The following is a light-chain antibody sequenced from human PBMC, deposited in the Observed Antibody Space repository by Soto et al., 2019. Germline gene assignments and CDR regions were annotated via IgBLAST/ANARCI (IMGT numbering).Light chain of an antibody. CDR2: EVN. Sequence: QSVLTQPPSASGSPGQSVTISCTGTSSDVGDYNYVSWYQQHPGKAPKLIIYEVNKRPSGVPDRFSGSKSGNTASLTVSGLQAEDEADYYCSSYAGSSNVFGTGTKLTVL. CDR1: SSDVGDYNY. V-gene: IGLV2-8*01. CDR3: SSYAGSSNV. J-gene: IGLJ1*01.